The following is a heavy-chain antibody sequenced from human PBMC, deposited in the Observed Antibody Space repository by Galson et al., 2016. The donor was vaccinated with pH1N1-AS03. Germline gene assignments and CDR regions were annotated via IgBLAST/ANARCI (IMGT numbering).Heavy chain of an antibody. J-gene: IGHJ6*04. CDR2: LDHTGNT. V-gene: IGHV4-59*08. CDR3: ARQGQWLVEHNYYGMDV. D-gene: IGHD6-19*01. Sequence: SETLSLTCSVSGVSINSHLWTWIRQTPGKELEWIGNLDHTGNTEYSPSLKTRVSISVDTSKNQLSLRLKSVTAADTAVYYCARQGQWLVEHNYYGMDVWGDGTTVTVSS. CDR1: GVSINSHL.